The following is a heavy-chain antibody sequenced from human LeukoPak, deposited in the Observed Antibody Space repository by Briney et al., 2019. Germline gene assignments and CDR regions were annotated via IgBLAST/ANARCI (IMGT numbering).Heavy chain of an antibody. V-gene: IGHV3-23*01. D-gene: IGHD3-22*01. CDR3: AKDRDYYDSSGYYDY. CDR2: ISDSGDNT. Sequence: GGSLRLSCIASGFTFSSYAMSWVRQAPGKGLDWVSGISDSGDNTYFADSVKGRFTISRDNSKNTLYLQMNSLRAEDTAIYYCAKDRDYYDSSGYYDYWGQGTLVTVSS. J-gene: IGHJ4*02. CDR1: GFTFSSYA.